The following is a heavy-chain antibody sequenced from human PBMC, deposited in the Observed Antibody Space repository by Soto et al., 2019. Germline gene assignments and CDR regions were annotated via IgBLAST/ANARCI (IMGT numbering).Heavy chain of an antibody. D-gene: IGHD6-19*01. CDR2: INHSGST. CDR3: ARTGYSSGWYSDY. V-gene: IGHV4-34*01. J-gene: IGHJ4*02. CDR1: GGSFSGYY. Sequence: SETLSLTCAVYGGSFSGYYWSWIRQPPGKGLEWIGEINHSGSTNYNPSLKSRVTISVDTSKNQFSLKLSSVTAADTAVYYCARTGYSSGWYSDYWGQGTLVTVSS.